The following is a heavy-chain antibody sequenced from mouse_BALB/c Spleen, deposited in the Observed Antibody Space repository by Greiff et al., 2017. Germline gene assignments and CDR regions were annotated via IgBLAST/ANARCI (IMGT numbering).Heavy chain of an antibody. CDR3: ASRMILDY. J-gene: IGHJ2*01. D-gene: IGHD2-4*01. CDR1: GYTFSSYW. Sequence: QVQLQQSGAELMKPGASVKISCKATGYTFSSYWIEWVKQRPGHGLEWIGEILPGSGSTDYNEKFKGKATFTADTSSNTAYMQLSSLTSEDSAVYYCASRMILDYWGQGTTLTVSS. CDR2: ILPGSGST. V-gene: IGHV1-9*01.